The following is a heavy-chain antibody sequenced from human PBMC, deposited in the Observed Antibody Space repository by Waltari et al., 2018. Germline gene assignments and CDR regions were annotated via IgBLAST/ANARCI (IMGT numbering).Heavy chain of an antibody. CDR1: GLPFKTYW. V-gene: IGHV3-7*03. D-gene: IGHD3-9*01. J-gene: IGHJ3*01. Sequence: EVQLVESGGGLVQPGGSLRLSCADSGLPFKTYWMNWVRQAPGKGLEWVANMNQDGSQKYYVDSVRGRFTISRDNAKNSLHLQMSSLRDEDTAVYYCTRVSLRLAADIWGQGTMVTVSS. CDR2: MNQDGSQK. CDR3: TRVSLRLAADI.